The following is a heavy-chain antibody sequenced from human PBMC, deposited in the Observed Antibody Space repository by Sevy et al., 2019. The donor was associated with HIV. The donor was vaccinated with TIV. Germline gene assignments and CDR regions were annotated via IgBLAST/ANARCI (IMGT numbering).Heavy chain of an antibody. CDR2: IKSKTDGGTT. Sequence: VGSLRLSCAASGFTFSNAWMSWVRQAPGKGLEWVGRIKSKTDGGTTDYAAPVKGRFTISRDDSKNMLYLQMNSLKTEDTAVYYCTTDINYYYDSSGYYYYWGQGTLVTVSS. D-gene: IGHD3-22*01. CDR3: TTDINYYYDSSGYYYY. V-gene: IGHV3-15*01. CDR1: GFTFSNAW. J-gene: IGHJ4*02.